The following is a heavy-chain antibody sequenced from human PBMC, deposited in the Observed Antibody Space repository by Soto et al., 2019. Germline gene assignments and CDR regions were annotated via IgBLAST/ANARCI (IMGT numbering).Heavy chain of an antibody. J-gene: IGHJ5*02. Sequence: GASVKVSCKASGYLFTSSDINWVRQATGQGLEWMGWLNPTTGNTGYAQNFQGRVTMTGNTSISTAYMELTSLRSEDTAVYYCTRDLYYFDSSAYYGHNWFDPWGQGTRVTVSS. D-gene: IGHD3-22*01. CDR1: GYLFTSSD. V-gene: IGHV1-8*01. CDR3: TRDLYYFDSSAYYGHNWFDP. CDR2: LNPTTGNT.